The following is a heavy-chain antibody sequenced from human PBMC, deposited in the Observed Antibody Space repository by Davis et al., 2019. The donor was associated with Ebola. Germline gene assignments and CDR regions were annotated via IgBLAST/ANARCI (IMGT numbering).Heavy chain of an antibody. CDR1: GFIFSTYS. CDR3: VKDDDVFLDY. D-gene: IGHD3-9*01. V-gene: IGHV3-48*01. CDR2: ISGSSIIGTSR. J-gene: IGHJ4*02. Sequence: PGGSLRLSCAASGFIFSTYSMNWVRQAPGKGLEWISYISGSSIIGTSRHYADSVKGRFTISRDNSKNTLYLQMSSLGPEDTAVYYCVKDDDVFLDYWGQGTLVTVSS.